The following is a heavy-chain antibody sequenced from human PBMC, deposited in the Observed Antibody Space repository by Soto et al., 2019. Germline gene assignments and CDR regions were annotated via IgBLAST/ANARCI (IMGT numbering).Heavy chain of an antibody. CDR2: IDPSDSYT. CDR1: AYGFTNYR. V-gene: IGHV5-10-1*01. CDR3: ATLPCGDYGYFDY. J-gene: IGHJ4*02. Sequence: GESLKISCKGSAYGFTNYRINWVRQMPGKGLEWMGRIDPSDSYTNYSPSFRGHITISGDKYISTAYLQWSSLKASDTAMYYCATLPCGDYGYFDYWGQGTLVTVSS. D-gene: IGHD4-17*01.